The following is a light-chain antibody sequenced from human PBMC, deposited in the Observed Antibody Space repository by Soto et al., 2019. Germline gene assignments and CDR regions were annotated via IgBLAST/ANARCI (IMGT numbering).Light chain of an antibody. CDR1: QRINKW. CDR3: QQYSSYSAWT. CDR2: DAS. V-gene: IGKV1-5*01. Sequence: DIQMTQSPSTLSASIGDRVTITCRASQRINKWLAWHQQKPGKAPKLLIYDASSLQSGVPPRSSGSGSGTEFTLTIRSLQPDDIATYYCQQYSSYSAWTFGEGTKVDIK. J-gene: IGKJ1*01.